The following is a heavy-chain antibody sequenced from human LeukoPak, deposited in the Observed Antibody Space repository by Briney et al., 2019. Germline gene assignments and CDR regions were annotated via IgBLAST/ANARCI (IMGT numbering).Heavy chain of an antibody. CDR3: VKPGYYDNFFDY. D-gene: IGHD3-22*01. J-gene: IGHJ4*02. CDR2: IYYSGST. CDR1: GGSISSSSYY. Sequence: PSETLSLTCTVSGGSISSSSYYWGWIRQPPGKGLEWIGSIYYSGSTYYNPSLKSRVTISVDTSKNQFSPKLSSVTAADTAVYYCVKPGYYDNFFDYWGQGTLVTVSS. V-gene: IGHV4-39*01.